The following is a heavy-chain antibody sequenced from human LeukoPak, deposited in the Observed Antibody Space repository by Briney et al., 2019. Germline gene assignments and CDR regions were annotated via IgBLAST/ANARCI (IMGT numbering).Heavy chain of an antibody. Sequence: PGRSLRLSCAASGFTFSSYGMYWVRQAPGKGLEWVAVIWYDGSNKYYADSVKGRFTISRDNSKNTLYLQMNSLRAEDTAVYYCARDRQDCYLDYWGQGTLVTVSS. J-gene: IGHJ4*02. CDR1: GFTFSSYG. CDR3: ARDRQDCYLDY. CDR2: IWYDGSNK. D-gene: IGHD2-21*02. V-gene: IGHV3-33*01.